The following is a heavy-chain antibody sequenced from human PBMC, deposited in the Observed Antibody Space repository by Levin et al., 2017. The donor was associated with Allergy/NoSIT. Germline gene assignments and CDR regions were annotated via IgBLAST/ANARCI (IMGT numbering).Heavy chain of an antibody. D-gene: IGHD2-15*01. Sequence: GGSLRLSCAASDFTFSDSAIHWVRQASGKGLEWIGRIRTKANSYATVYSESVKGRFTLSRDDSENTAYLQMNSLKTEDTAVYYCTRPSPYCSGGSCYRNNAFDNWGQGAMVTVSS. CDR3: TRPSPYCSGGSCYRNNAFDN. CDR1: DFTFSDSA. CDR2: IRTKANSYAT. V-gene: IGHV3-73*01. J-gene: IGHJ3*02.